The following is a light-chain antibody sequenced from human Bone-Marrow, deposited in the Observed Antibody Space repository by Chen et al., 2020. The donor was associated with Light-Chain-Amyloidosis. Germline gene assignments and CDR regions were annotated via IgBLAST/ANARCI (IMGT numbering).Light chain of an antibody. Sequence: QSALTQPASVSGSPGQSITLSCTETSSDVGRYNLVSWYQQHPDKAPKLMIYEDNIRPSGVSSRFSGSKSGNTASLTISGLQAEDQADYYCCSYGGRGSLDVVFGGGTKLTVL. CDR2: EDN. CDR3: CSYGGRGSLDVV. J-gene: IGLJ2*01. CDR1: SSDVGRYNL. V-gene: IGLV2-23*01.